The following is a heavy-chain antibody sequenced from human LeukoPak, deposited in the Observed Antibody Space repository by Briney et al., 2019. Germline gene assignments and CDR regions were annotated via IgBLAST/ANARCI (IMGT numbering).Heavy chain of an antibody. D-gene: IGHD2-21*02. CDR2: INGDGTSA. CDR1: GFALRNYW. CDR3: ARVAYCGGDCYSLDYYYMDV. J-gene: IGHJ6*03. V-gene: IGHV3-74*01. Sequence: GGSLRLSCAASGFALRNYWMHWVRQTPGKGLLWVSRINGDGTSATYAGSVKGRFTISRDNAKNTLYLQMNSLRAEDTAVYYCARVAYCGGDCYSLDYYYMDVWGKGTTVTVSS.